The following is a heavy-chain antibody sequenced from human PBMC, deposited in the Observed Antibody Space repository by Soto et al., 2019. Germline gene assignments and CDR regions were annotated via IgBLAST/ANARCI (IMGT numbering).Heavy chain of an antibody. Sequence: HVTLKESGPVLVKPTETLTLTCTVSGFSLSNGKVGVSWIRQPPGKALEWLAHIFSNDEKSYRTSLKSRLTTSEDTSKNQVVLTMTNVDPVDTATYYCARILFGRAVAGGYFYMDVWGKGTTVTVSS. CDR3: ARILFGRAVAGGYFYMDV. CDR2: IFSNDEK. D-gene: IGHD6-19*01. CDR1: GFSLSNGKVG. V-gene: IGHV2-26*01. J-gene: IGHJ6*03.